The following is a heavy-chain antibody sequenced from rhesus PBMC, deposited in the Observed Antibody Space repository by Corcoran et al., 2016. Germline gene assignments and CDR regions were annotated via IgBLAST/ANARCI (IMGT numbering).Heavy chain of an antibody. J-gene: IGHJ4*01. D-gene: IGHD1-1-1*01. CDR3: TRDQVYRI. V-gene: IGHV3-136*01. CDR2: ISNHGNAI. Sequence: EVQLVESGGGLVQPGGSLRLSCAASGCTFSSYDMSWVRQAPGKGLEWVTYISNHGNAIYSADSVKGRFTLARDNAKHSLSLQMSSLGAEDTAVYYCTRDQVYRIWGQGVLVTVSS. CDR1: GCTFSSYD.